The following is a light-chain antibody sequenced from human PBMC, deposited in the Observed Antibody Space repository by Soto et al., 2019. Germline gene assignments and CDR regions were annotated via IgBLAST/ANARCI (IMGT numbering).Light chain of an antibody. V-gene: IGLV1-51*02. CDR1: SSNIGNNY. CDR2: ENN. J-gene: IGLJ3*02. CDR3: GTWDSSLSAAV. Sequence: QAVVTQPPSVSAAPGQKVTISCSGSSSNIGNNYVSWYQQLPGTAPKLLIYENNKRPSGIPDRLSGSKSGTSATLGITGLQTGDEADYYCGTWDSSLSAAVFGGGTKLPVL.